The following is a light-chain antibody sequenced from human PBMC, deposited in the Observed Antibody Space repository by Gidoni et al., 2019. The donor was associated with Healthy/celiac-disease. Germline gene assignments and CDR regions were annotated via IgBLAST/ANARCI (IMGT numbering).Light chain of an antibody. CDR3: QKINSYLWT. Sequence: DIQMTQSPSTLSAPVGDRVTITCRASQSISSCLAWYQQKPGKAPKLLIYKASSLESGFPSRLSGSGSGTDFTLPISSLQPEDFATYYCQKINSYLWTFGQGTKVEIK. V-gene: IGKV1-5*03. J-gene: IGKJ1*01. CDR1: QSISSC. CDR2: KAS.